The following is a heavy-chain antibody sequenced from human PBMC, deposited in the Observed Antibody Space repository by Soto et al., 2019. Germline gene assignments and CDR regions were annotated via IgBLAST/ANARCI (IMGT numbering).Heavy chain of an antibody. CDR2: ISGSGATT. CDR1: GFTFSSCA. V-gene: IGHV3-23*01. CDR3: AKKGALRPYNHIYELDV. D-gene: IGHD5-12*01. J-gene: IGHJ6*02. Sequence: EVQLLESGGGLVQRGGSLRLACAASGFTFSSCAMSWVRQAPGKGLEWVSSISGSGATTYYADSVKGRFTISRDNSRDTLNLEINNVGGGETAVYYCAKKGALRPYNHIYELDVWGQGTTVTVSS.